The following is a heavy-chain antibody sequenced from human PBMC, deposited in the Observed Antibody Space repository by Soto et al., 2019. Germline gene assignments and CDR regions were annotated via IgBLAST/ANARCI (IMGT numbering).Heavy chain of an antibody. CDR3: AIAGTSQLLFH. D-gene: IGHD1-1*01. V-gene: IGHV3-30*04. J-gene: IGHJ4*02. CDR1: EFTFSNYA. Sequence: QLMESGGRVVQPGRSLRLSCAASEFTFSNYAMHWVRQAPGKGLQWLAVISYDGNTTYYADSVQGRFTISRDNSRDTLFLHTNSLSPEDTALCYCAIAGTSQLLFHWGPGTLVTVAS. CDR2: ISYDGNTT.